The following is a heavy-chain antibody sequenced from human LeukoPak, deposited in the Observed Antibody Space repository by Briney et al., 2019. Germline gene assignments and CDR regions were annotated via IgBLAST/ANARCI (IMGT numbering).Heavy chain of an antibody. D-gene: IGHD3-10*01. CDR3: ARGYGSGSYYHFDF. J-gene: IGHJ4*02. CDR2: INPNSGGT. CDR1: GYTFTGYY. Sequence: ASVKVSCKASGYTFTGYYIHWVRQAPGQGLEWMGWINPNSGGTNCTQKFQGRVTMTRDTSFSTAYMELSNLRSDDTSIYYCARGYGSGSYYHFDFWGQGTLVTVSS. V-gene: IGHV1-2*02.